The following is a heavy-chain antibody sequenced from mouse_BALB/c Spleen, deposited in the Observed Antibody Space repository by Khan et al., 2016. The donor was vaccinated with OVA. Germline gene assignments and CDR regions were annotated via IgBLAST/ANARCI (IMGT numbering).Heavy chain of an antibody. CDR2: IWGAGST. CDR1: GFSLTSYG. V-gene: IGHV2-3*01. Sequence: VQLQESGPGLVAPSQSLSITCTVSGFSLTSYGVNWVRQPPGKGLEWLGVIWGAGSTNYHSTLMSRLSISKDNSQSQVFLKLSSLQTDETATYYCAKWGTAKYYAMDYWGQGTSVTVSS. J-gene: IGHJ4*01. CDR3: AKWGTAKYYAMDY. D-gene: IGHD1-2*01.